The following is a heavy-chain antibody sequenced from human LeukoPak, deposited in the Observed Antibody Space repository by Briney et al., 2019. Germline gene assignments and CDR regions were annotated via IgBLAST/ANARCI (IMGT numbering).Heavy chain of an antibody. CDR1: GGSISRGGYY. V-gene: IGHV4-31*03. Sequence: SQTLSLTCTVSGGSISRGGYYWSWIRQHPGKGLEWIGYIYYSGSTYYNPSLKSRVTISVDTSKNQFSLKLSSVTAADTAVYYCARENVVTAILDYWGQGTLVTVSS. CDR3: ARENVVTAILDY. J-gene: IGHJ4*02. CDR2: IYYSGST. D-gene: IGHD2-21*02.